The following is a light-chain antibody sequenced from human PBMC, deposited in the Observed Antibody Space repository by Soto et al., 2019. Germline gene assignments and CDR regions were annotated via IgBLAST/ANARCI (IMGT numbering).Light chain of an antibody. Sequence: EIVMTQSPATLSVSPGERATLSCRASQSVSGNLAWYQQKPGQAPRLLIYGASTRATGIPARFSGSGSGTEFTLTISSLQSEHFAVYYCQQYNNWITFGQGTRLEIK. V-gene: IGKV3-15*01. CDR1: QSVSGN. CDR3: QQYNNWIT. CDR2: GAS. J-gene: IGKJ5*01.